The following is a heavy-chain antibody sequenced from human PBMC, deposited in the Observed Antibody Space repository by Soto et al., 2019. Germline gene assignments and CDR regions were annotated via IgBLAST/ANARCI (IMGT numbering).Heavy chain of an antibody. D-gene: IGHD3-10*01. J-gene: IGHJ5*02. CDR2: INPHSGAT. CDR3: VSAHALGFSNWFDP. Sequence: QVILVQSGADVQKPGASLKVFCKASGYIFRANYIHWVRQPPGQGLERLGWINPHSGATNYAQKFLGRVTMSADTAARTASMDLARLKSDDTAVYYCVSAHALGFSNWFDPWGRGHLVTV. CDR1: GYIFRANY. V-gene: IGHV1-2*02.